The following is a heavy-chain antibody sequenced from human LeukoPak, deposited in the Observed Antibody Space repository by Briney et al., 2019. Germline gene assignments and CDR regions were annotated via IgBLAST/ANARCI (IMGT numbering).Heavy chain of an antibody. J-gene: IGHJ6*02. D-gene: IGHD3-9*01. CDR1: GLTFGDSY. Sequence: PGGSLRLSCAASGLTFGDSYMSWIRQAPGKGLEWLSYITSSRSYTSYADSVKGRFTISRDNAKSSMYLQMNFLCQAEDGIRDFDWFPRGPYYYGMDVWGQGTTVTVSS. CDR2: ITSSRSYT. V-gene: IGHV3-11*03. CDR3: DWFPRGPYYYGMDV.